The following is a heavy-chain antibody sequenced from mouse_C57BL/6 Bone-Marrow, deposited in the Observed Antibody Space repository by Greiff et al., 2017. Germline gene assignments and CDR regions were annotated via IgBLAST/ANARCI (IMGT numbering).Heavy chain of an antibody. CDR2: IHPDTSGT. CDR3: TIRGSSFNY. Sequence: VHLVASGAELVRPGASVTLSCKASGYTFTDYEMHWVKQTPVHGLEWIGTIHPDTSGTAYNQKFKGKAILTADKSSSTAYMVLLGLTAEDSAVIDCTIRGSSFNYWGQGTTVTVSA. V-gene: IGHV1-15*01. D-gene: IGHD1-1*01. CDR1: GYTFTDYE. J-gene: IGHJ2*01.